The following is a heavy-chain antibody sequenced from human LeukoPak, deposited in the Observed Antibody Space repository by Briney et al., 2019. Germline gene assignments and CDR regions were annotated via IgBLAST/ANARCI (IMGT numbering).Heavy chain of an antibody. J-gene: IGHJ4*02. CDR3: ARVTYDFWSGYFGAVNFDY. D-gene: IGHD3-3*01. CDR1: GGSVSSGSYY. V-gene: IGHV4-61*01. CDR2: IYYSGST. Sequence: SETLSLICTVSGGSVSSGSYYWSWIRQPPGKGLEWIGYIYYSGSTNYNPSLKSRVTISVDTSKNQFSLKLSSVTAADTAVYYCARVTYDFWSGYFGAVNFDYWGQGTLVTVSS.